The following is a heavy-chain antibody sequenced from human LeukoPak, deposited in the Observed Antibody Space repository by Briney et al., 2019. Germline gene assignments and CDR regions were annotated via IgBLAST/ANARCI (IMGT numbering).Heavy chain of an antibody. CDR1: GFTFSSYG. CDR3: ARDPPSYGGGMDV. CDR2: IKQDGSEK. Sequence: GGSLRLSCAASGFTFSSYGMHWVRQAPGKGLEWVANIKQDGSEKYYVDSVKGRFTISRDNAKNSLYLQMNSLRAEDTAVYYCARDPPSYGGGMDVWGQGTTVTVSS. J-gene: IGHJ6*02. V-gene: IGHV3-7*01. D-gene: IGHD4/OR15-4a*01.